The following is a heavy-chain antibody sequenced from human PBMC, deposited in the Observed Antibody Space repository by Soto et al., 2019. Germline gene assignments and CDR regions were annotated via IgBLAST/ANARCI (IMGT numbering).Heavy chain of an antibody. CDR3: ARDSENPTVISDWYFDL. CDR2: FDPEDGET. CDR1: GYTLTELS. V-gene: IGHV1-24*01. J-gene: IGHJ2*01. Sequence: ASVKVSCKVSGYTLTELSMHWVRQAPGKGLEWMGGFDPEDGETIYAQKFQGRVTMTEDTSTDTAYMELSSLRVEDTAVYYCARDSENPTVISDWYFDLWGRGTLVTVSS. D-gene: IGHD4-17*01.